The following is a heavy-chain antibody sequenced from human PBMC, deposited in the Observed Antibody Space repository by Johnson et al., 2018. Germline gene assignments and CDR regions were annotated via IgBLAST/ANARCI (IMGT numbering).Heavy chain of an antibody. D-gene: IGHD3-9*01. CDR3: TRGSSPVLTAACLGITLFGLVIKLAFDI. CDR2: IRSKAYGGTT. Sequence: EVQLVETGGGLVQPGRSLRLSCTASGFTFGDYAMSWFRQAPGKGLEWVGFIRSKAYGGTTEYAASVKGRFTIPRDDSKSIAYLQMNSLKTEDTAVDYCTRGSSPVLTAACLGITLFGLVIKLAFDIWGQGTMVTVSS. V-gene: IGHV3-49*03. J-gene: IGHJ3*02. CDR1: GFTFGDYA.